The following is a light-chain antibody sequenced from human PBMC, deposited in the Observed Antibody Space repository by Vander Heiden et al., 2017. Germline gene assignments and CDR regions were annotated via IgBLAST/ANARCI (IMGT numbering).Light chain of an antibody. Sequence: DIQMTQSPSTLSASVGDRVIITCRASQSISSWLAWYQQKPGKAPKLLISKASSLESGVPSRFSGSGSGTEFTLTISSLQPDDFATYYCQQENSSSWTFGQGTKVEIK. CDR2: KAS. J-gene: IGKJ1*01. CDR3: QQENSSSWT. V-gene: IGKV1-5*03. CDR1: QSISSW.